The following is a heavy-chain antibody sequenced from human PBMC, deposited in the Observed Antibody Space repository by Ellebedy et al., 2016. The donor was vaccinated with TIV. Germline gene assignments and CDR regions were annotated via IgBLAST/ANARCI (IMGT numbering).Heavy chain of an antibody. CDR2: VYYSGYT. D-gene: IGHD3-9*01. Sequence: SETLSLXXTVSGGSMNHYYWTWIRRPPGKGLEWIGNVYYSGYTNYNPSLKSRVTISVDTSKNQFSLKLSSVTAADTAVYYCASSYYVDILTGYYRYWGQGTLVTVSS. CDR3: ASSYYVDILTGYYRY. V-gene: IGHV4-59*01. J-gene: IGHJ4*02. CDR1: GGSMNHYY.